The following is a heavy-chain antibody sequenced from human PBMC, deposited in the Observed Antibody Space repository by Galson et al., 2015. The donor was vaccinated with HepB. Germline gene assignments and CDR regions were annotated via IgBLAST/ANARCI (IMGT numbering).Heavy chain of an antibody. V-gene: IGHV1-2*02. CDR1: GYIFSGYY. J-gene: IGHJ6*02. D-gene: IGHD2-8*02. CDR3: ARDRRCRIALATPHDPSMDV. CDR2: INPNSGGT. Sequence: SVKVSCKASGYIFSGYYIHWVRQAPGQGLEWMGWINPNSGGTNFARKFQGRVTMTRDTSISPAYMELSRLTSDDTAVYYCARDRRCRIALATPHDPSMDVWGQGTTVTVSS.